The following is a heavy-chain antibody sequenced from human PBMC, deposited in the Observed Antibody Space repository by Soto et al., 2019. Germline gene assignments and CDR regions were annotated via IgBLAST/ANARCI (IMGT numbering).Heavy chain of an antibody. J-gene: IGHJ3*02. CDR1: GFTFDDYA. CDR2: ISGDGGST. CDR3: AKGGYSGYEYAFDI. D-gene: IGHD5-12*01. V-gene: IGHV3-43*02. Sequence: GGSLRLSCAASGFTFDDYAMHWVRQAPGKGLEWVSLISGDGGSTYYADSVKGRFTISRVNSKNSLYLQMNSLRTEDTALYYCAKGGYSGYEYAFDIWGQGTMVTVSS.